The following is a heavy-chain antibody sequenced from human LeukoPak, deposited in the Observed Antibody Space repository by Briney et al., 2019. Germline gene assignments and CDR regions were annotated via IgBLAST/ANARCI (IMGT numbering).Heavy chain of an antibody. CDR3: ARGKYYDSSGPHYYYGMDV. V-gene: IGHV3-74*01. J-gene: IGHJ6*02. Sequence: PGGSLRLSCAASGFTFSSYWMHWVRQAPGKGLVWVSRINSDGSSTSYADSVEGRFTISRDNAKNTLYLQMNSLRAEDTAVYYCARGKYYDSSGPHYYYGMDVWGQGTTVTVSS. CDR2: INSDGSST. CDR1: GFTFSSYW. D-gene: IGHD3-22*01.